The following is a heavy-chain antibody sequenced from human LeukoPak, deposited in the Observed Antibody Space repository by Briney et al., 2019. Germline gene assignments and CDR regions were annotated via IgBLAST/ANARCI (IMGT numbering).Heavy chain of an antibody. CDR1: GFTVSSNY. CDR3: ARVGAAAGTFYYYYGMDV. CDR2: IYSGGST. Sequence: PGGSLRLSCAASGFTVSSNYMSWVRQAPGKGLEWVSVIYSGGSTYYADSVKGRFTISRDNSKNTLYLQMNSLRAEDTAVYYCARVGAAAGTFYYYYGMDVWGQGTTVTVSS. D-gene: IGHD6-13*01. J-gene: IGHJ6*02. V-gene: IGHV3-53*01.